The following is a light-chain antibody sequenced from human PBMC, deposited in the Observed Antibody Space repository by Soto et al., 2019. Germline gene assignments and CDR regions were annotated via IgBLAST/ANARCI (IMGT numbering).Light chain of an antibody. Sequence: EIAMTQSPATLPVSPGEGATLSCRASQSLSTNLAWYQQKPGQPPRLLIHGASTRATGVPARFSGSGSGTEFTLRISSLQSEDFAVYICQQYRSWPLTFGQGTKVEIK. CDR3: QQYRSWPLT. CDR2: GAS. J-gene: IGKJ1*01. CDR1: QSLSTN. V-gene: IGKV3-15*01.